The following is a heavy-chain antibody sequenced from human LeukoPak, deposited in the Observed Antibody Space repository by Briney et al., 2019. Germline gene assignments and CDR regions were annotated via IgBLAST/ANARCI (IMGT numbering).Heavy chain of an antibody. CDR1: GFSVSSNY. D-gene: IGHD1-14*01. V-gene: IGHV3-30*03. CDR2: ISYDGSNK. J-gene: IGHJ6*03. Sequence: AGGSLRLSCAASGFSVSSNYMSWVRQAPGKGLEWVAVISYDGSNKYYADSVKGRFTISRDNSKNTLYLQMNSLRAEDTAVYYCARDHFAVTDVGQYYYYYYYMDVWGKGTTVTVSS. CDR3: ARDHFAVTDVGQYYYYYYYMDV.